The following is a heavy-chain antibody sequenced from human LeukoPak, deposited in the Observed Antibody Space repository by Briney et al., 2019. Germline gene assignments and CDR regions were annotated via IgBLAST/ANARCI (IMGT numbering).Heavy chain of an antibody. V-gene: IGHV4-59*01. J-gene: IGHJ4*02. CDR1: GGSISSYY. D-gene: IGHD5-24*01. CDR3: ARGGGRWLQLPDY. CDR2: IYYSGST. Sequence: SETLSLTCTVSGGSISSYYWSWIRQPPGKGLEWIAYIYYSGSTNYNPSLKSRVTISVDTSKNQFSLKLSSVTAADTAVYYCARGGGRWLQLPDYWGQGTLVTVSS.